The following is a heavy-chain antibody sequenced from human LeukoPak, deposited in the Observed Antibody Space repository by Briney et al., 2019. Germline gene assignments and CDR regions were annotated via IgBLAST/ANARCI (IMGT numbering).Heavy chain of an antibody. CDR2: IYPGDSDT. CDR3: ARPPTMYSSGWYADDY. D-gene: IGHD6-19*01. CDR1: GYSFTSYW. V-gene: IGHV5-51*01. J-gene: IGHJ4*02. Sequence: TGESLKISCKGSGYSFTSYWIGWVRQMPGKGLEWMGIIYPGDSDTRYSPSFQGQVTISADKSISTAYLQWSSLKASDTAMYYCARPPTMYSSGWYADDYWGQGTLVPVSS.